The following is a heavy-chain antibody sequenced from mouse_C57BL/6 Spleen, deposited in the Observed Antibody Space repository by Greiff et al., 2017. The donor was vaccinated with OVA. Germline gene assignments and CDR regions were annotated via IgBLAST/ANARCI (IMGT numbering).Heavy chain of an antibody. CDR2: IDPSDCYT. J-gene: IGHJ4*01. D-gene: IGHD1-1*01. CDR1: GYPFTSFW. V-gene: IGHV1-69*01. Sequence: QVQLQQPGAELVMPGASVKLSCKASGYPFTSFWMHRVKQRPGQGLEWVGEIDPSDCYTNYNQKFKGKSTLTVDKSSSTASMQLSSLTSEDSAVYYCARSVKDYAMDYWGQGTSVTVSS. CDR3: ARSVKDYAMDY.